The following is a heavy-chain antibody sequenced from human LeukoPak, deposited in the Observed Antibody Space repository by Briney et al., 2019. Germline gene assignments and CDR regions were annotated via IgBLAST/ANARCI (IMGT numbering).Heavy chain of an antibody. CDR2: ISAYNGNT. CDR3: ARGLHYYGSGRGLYYYYMDV. J-gene: IGHJ6*03. Sequence: ASVKVSCKASGYTFTSYGISWVRQAPGQGLEWMGWISAYNGNTNYAQKLQGRVTMTTDTSTSTAYMELRSLRSEDTAVYYCARGLHYYGSGRGLYYYYMDVWGKGTTVTISS. CDR1: GYTFTSYG. V-gene: IGHV1-18*01. D-gene: IGHD3-10*01.